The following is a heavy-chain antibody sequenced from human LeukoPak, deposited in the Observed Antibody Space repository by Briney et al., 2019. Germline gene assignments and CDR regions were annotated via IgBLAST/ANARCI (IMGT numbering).Heavy chain of an antibody. Sequence: ASVKVSCKASGYTFTNYYMHWVRQAPGQGLEWMGIINPSGGSTSYAQKFQGRVTVTRDTSTSTAYMELSRLRSDDTAVYYCARDRPPQLVRPFDYWGQGTLVTVSS. CDR1: GYTFTNYY. D-gene: IGHD6-13*01. V-gene: IGHV1-46*01. CDR3: ARDRPPQLVRPFDY. J-gene: IGHJ4*02. CDR2: INPSGGST.